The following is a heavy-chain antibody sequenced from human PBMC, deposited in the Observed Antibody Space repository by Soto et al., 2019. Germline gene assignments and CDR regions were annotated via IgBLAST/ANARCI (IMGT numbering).Heavy chain of an antibody. D-gene: IGHD3-3*01. CDR2: ISSSSSTI. V-gene: IGHV3-48*02. CDR1: GFIFSSYS. Sequence: GGSLRLSCAASGFIFSSYSMNWVRQAPGKGLEWFSYISSSSSTIYYAYSVKGRFTISRDNAKNSLYLQMNSLRDEDTAVYYCARGALNYDFWSGYYSNPDYWGQGTLVTVSS. CDR3: ARGALNYDFWSGYYSNPDY. J-gene: IGHJ4*02.